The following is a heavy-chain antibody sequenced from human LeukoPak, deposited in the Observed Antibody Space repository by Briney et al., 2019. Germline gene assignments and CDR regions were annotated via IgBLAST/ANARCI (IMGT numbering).Heavy chain of an antibody. CDR3: ASLSGSSDY. J-gene: IGHJ4*02. Sequence: GGSLRLSCAASGFTFSSYSMNWVRQAPGKGLEWVSYISSSSSTIYYADPVKGRFTISRDNAKNSLYLQMNSLRAEDTAVYYCASLSGSSDYWGQGTLVTVSS. V-gene: IGHV3-48*01. D-gene: IGHD1-26*01. CDR1: GFTFSSYS. CDR2: ISSSSSTI.